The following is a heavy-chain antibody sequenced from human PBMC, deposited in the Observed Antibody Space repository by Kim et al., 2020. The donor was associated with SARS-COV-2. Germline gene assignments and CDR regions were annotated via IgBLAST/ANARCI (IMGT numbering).Heavy chain of an antibody. CDR2: IYYSGST. D-gene: IGHD3-10*01. CDR1: GGSISSYY. Sequence: SETLSLTCTVSGGSISSYYWSWIRQPPGKGLEWIGYIYYSGSTNYNPSLKSRVTISVDTSKNQFSLKLSSVTATDTAVYYCARHERPIAWFGELIGLFDPWGQGTLVTVSS. CDR3: ARHERPIAWFGELIGLFDP. V-gene: IGHV4-59*08. J-gene: IGHJ5*02.